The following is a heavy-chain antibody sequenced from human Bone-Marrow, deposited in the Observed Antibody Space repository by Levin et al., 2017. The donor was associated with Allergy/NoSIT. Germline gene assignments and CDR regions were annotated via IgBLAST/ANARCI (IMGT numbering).Heavy chain of an antibody. V-gene: IGHV3-53*01. D-gene: IGHD3-22*01. J-gene: IGHJ1*01. CDR3: SFYETSGYWFPGDFQH. CDR2: IYSCDST. CDR1: LFTASSRY. Sequence: PGESLKISCAASLFTASSRYMSWVRQAPGKGLEWVSIIYSCDSTYYADSVKGRFTISRDSSKKTLYLQMKSLRAEDTAVYYCSFYETSGYWFPGDFQHWGQGTLVTVFS.